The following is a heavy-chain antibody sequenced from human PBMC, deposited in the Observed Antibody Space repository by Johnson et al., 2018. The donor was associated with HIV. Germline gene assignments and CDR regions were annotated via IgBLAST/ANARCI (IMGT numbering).Heavy chain of an antibody. CDR2: ISSSGGTT. J-gene: IGHJ3*02. CDR1: GFTFSDYY. V-gene: IGHV3-11*01. D-gene: IGHD3-22*01. Sequence: QVQLVESGGGLVKPGGSLRLSCAASGFTFSDYYMSWIRQAPGKGLEWVSYISSSGGTTYNADSVKGRCTISRDNSKNSRYWQMNSLRAEDTALYYCARATYYYDTSGYLTRPRAFDIWGQGTMVTVSS. CDR3: ARATYYYDTSGYLTRPRAFDI.